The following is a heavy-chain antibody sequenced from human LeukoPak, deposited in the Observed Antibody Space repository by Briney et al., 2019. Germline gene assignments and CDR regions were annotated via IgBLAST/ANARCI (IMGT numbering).Heavy chain of an antibody. CDR2: ISAYNGNT. Sequence: ASVKVSCKASGYTFTSYGISWVRQAPGQGLEWMGWISAYNGNTNYAQKLQGRVTMTTDTSTSTAYMELRSLRSDDTAVYYCARVSIPYSSGWYGTIDYWGQGTLVTVSS. J-gene: IGHJ4*02. CDR1: GYTFTSYG. V-gene: IGHV1-18*01. CDR3: ARVSIPYSSGWYGTIDY. D-gene: IGHD6-19*01.